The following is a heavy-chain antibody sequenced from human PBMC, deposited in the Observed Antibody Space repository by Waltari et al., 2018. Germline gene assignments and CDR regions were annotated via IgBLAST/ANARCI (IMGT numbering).Heavy chain of an antibody. CDR1: YTFTTYH. V-gene: IGHV1-2*02. CDR3: ARDTWAADNSGYDI. Sequence: YTFTTYHMQWVRQAPGQGLEWMGWINPNTGGTSYAQKFQGRVTMTRDTSITTAYMELNRLTSDDTAVYYCARDTWAADNSGYDIWGQGTMVTVSS. CDR2: INPNTGGT. J-gene: IGHJ3*02. D-gene: IGHD3-22*01.